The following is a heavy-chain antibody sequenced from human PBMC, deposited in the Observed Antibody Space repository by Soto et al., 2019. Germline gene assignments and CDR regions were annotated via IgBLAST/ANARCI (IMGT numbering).Heavy chain of an antibody. CDR3: AKGGGHCSDGVCHAFDV. CDR1: SDSISTEKW. CDR2: IYHSGSS. Sequence: QVQLQESGSGLVKPSETLSLTCTVSSDSISTEKWWSWVRQPPGKGLEWIGEIYHSGSSHYSPSIKSRVNISKDKSKNLFSLKVSTMTAADAAKNYCAKGGGHCSDGVCHAFDVWIQGKTVAVTS. V-gene: IGHV4-4*02. J-gene: IGHJ3*01. D-gene: IGHD2-8*01.